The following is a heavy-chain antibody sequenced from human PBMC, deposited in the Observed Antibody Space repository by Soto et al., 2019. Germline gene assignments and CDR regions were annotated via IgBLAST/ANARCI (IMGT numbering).Heavy chain of an antibody. CDR1: GFTFSTYG. D-gene: IGHD2-2*01. V-gene: IGHV3-33*01. J-gene: IGHJ4*02. CDR2: TWNDGSYE. Sequence: GGSLRLSCAASGFTFSTYGMHWVRQAPGKGLEWVAITWNDGSYEDYAESVKGRFTISRDNSKNTLYLQMDSLRAEDTAVYYCARVKYCSSGSCYAGGFDYWGQGTLVTVSS. CDR3: ARVKYCSSGSCYAGGFDY.